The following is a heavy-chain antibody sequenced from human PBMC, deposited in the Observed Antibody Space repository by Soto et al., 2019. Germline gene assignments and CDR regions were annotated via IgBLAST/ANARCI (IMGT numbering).Heavy chain of an antibody. CDR1: GFTFSTFA. J-gene: IGHJ5*02. CDR3: VRGSSCSNGVRYNLGWFGP. CDR2: IWPDGNDK. Sequence: QVQLVESGGGVVQPGRSLRLSCTASGFTFSTFALHWVRQGPGKGLEWVAIIWPDGNDKYYADSVKGRFTISSDNSKNTLSPQMNSLRAEDTAVYYCVRGSSCSNGVRYNLGWFGPWAREPWSPSPQ. D-gene: IGHD2-8*01. V-gene: IGHV3-33*01.